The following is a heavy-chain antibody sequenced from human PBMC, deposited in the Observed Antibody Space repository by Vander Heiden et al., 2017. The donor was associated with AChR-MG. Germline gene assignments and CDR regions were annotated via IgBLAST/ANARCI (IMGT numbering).Heavy chain of an antibody. J-gene: IGHJ6*02. D-gene: IGHD3-10*01. CDR1: GFTFSGSA. CDR2: IRSKANSYAT. CDR3: TRRYGPPNDYYGMDV. Sequence: EVQLVESGGGLVQPGGSLKLSCAASGFTFSGSAMHWVRQASGKGLEWVGRIRSKANSYATAYAASVKGRFTISRDDSKNTAYLQMNSLKTEDTAVYYCTRRYGPPNDYYGMDVWGQGTTVTVSS. V-gene: IGHV3-73*02.